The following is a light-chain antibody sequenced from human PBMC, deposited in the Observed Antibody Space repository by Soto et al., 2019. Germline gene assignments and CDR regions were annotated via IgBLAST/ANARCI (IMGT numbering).Light chain of an antibody. CDR1: QSISSN. CDR3: QHYSTWPPEM. J-gene: IGKJ1*01. CDR2: GAS. Sequence: IVVTQSPATLSVSPGERATLSCRASQSISSNLAWYQQKPGQAPRLLIYGASTRATGIPARFSGSGSGTEFTLTISSLQSEDFAVYYSQHYSTWPPEMFGQGTKVEIK. V-gene: IGKV3-15*01.